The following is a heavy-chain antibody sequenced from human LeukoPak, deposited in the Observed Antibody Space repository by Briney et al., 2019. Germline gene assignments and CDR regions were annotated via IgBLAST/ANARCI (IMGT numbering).Heavy chain of an antibody. CDR1: GGSISSSSYY. J-gene: IGHJ4*02. CDR3: ARHSILATIKATNQRERYFDY. D-gene: IGHD5-24*01. V-gene: IGHV4-39*01. Sequence: SETLSLTCTVSGGSISSSSYYWGWIRQPPGKGLEWIGSIYYSGSTYYNPSLKSRVTISVDTSKNQFSLKLSSVTAADTAVYYCARHSILATIKATNQRERYFDYWGQGTLVTVSS. CDR2: IYYSGST.